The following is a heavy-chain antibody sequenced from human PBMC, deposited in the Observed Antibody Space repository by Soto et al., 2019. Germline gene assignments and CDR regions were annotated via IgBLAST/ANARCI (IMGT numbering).Heavy chain of an antibody. V-gene: IGHV1-18*01. D-gene: IGHD1-26*01. Sequence: ASVKVSCKASGYTFTSYGISWVRQAPGQGLEWMGWISAYNGNTNYAQKLQGRVTMTTDTSTSTAYMELRSLRSDDTAVYYCARDVVGALNYYYGMDVWGQGTTVTVSS. J-gene: IGHJ6*02. CDR3: ARDVVGALNYYYGMDV. CDR2: ISAYNGNT. CDR1: GYTFTSYG.